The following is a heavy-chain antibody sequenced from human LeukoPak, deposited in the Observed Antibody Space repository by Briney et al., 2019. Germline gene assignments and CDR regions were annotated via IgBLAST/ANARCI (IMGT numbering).Heavy chain of an antibody. CDR3: AREKMGYDILTGYYRGNWFDP. V-gene: IGHV1-2*02. J-gene: IGHJ5*02. CDR1: GYTFTGYY. CDR2: INPNSSGT. Sequence: ASVKVSCKSSGYTFTGYYMHWVRQAPGQGLEWMGWINPNSSGTNYAQKFQGRVTMTRDTSISTAYMELSRLRSDDTAVYYCAREKMGYDILTGYYRGNWFDPWGQGTLVTVSS. D-gene: IGHD3-9*01.